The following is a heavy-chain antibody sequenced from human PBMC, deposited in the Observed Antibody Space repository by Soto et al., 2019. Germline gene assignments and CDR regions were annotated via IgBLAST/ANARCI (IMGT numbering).Heavy chain of an antibody. CDR1: GGSFTRYW. CDR3: ARVPTYYYDSSGYYPYYFDY. D-gene: IGHD3-22*01. Sequence: GGSLKISGKGSGGSFTRYWMGWVRQMHGKGLEWMGIIYPGDSDTRYSPSFQGQVTISADKSISTAYLQWSSLKASDTAMYYCARVPTYYYDSSGYYPYYFDYWGQGTLVTVSS. V-gene: IGHV5-51*01. J-gene: IGHJ4*02. CDR2: IYPGDSDT.